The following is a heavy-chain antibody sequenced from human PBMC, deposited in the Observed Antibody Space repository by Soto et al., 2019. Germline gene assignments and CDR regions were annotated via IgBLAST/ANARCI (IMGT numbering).Heavy chain of an antibody. CDR3: AKSKSGVGPYQPQSFFDY. D-gene: IGHD1-26*01. Sequence: GGSLRLSCAASGFTFSSYGMHWVRQAPGKGLEWVAVVSYDGANTYYIDSVKDRFTVSRDNSKNTVFLQMNSLRADDTAVYYCAKSKSGVGPYQPQSFFDYWGQGALVTVSS. V-gene: IGHV3-30*18. CDR2: VSYDGANT. J-gene: IGHJ4*02. CDR1: GFTFSSYG.